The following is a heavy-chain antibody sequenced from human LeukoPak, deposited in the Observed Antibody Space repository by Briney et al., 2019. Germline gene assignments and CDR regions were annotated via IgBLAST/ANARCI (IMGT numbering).Heavy chain of an antibody. Sequence: VASVKISCKASGGTFSSYAISWVRQAPGQGLEWMGGIIPIFGTANYAQKFQGRVTITTDESTSTAYMELSSLRSEDTAVYYCASGAGSGSYNHWFDPWGQGTLVTVSS. CDR2: IIPIFGTA. CDR1: GGTFSSYA. V-gene: IGHV1-69*05. CDR3: ASGAGSGSYNHWFDP. D-gene: IGHD3-10*01. J-gene: IGHJ5*02.